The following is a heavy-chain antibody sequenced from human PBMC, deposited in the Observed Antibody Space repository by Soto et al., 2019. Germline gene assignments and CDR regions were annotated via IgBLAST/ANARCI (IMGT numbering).Heavy chain of an antibody. Sequence: SETLSLTCTVSGGSISSSSYYWGWIRQPPGKGLEWIGSIYYSGSTYYNPSLKSRVTISVDTSKNQFSLKLSSVTAADTAVYYCARQGAVAGRDFDYWGQGTLVTVSS. CDR1: GGSISSSSYY. CDR2: IYYSGST. J-gene: IGHJ4*02. V-gene: IGHV4-39*01. CDR3: ARQGAVAGRDFDY. D-gene: IGHD6-19*01.